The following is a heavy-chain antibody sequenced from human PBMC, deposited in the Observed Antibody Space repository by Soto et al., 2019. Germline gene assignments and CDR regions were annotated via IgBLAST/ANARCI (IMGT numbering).Heavy chain of an antibody. V-gene: IGHV4-30-2*01. Sequence: QVQLVESGGGLVKPGGSLRLSCAASGFTFSDYYMSWIRQPPGKGLEWIGYIYHSGSTYYNPSLKSRVTISVDRSKNQFSLKLSSVTAADTAVYYCARGSGRDPTFDYWGQGTLVTVSS. CDR2: IYHSGST. J-gene: IGHJ4*02. D-gene: IGHD2-15*01. CDR3: ARGSGRDPTFDY. CDR1: GFTFSDYY.